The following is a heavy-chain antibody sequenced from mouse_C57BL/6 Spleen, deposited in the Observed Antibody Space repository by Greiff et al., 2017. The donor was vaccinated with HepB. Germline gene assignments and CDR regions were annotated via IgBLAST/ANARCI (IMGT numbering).Heavy chain of an antibody. D-gene: IGHD1-1*01. J-gene: IGHJ1*03. CDR1: GYTFTDYN. Sequence: EVQLQQSGPELVKPGASVKIPCKASGYTFTDYNMDWVKQSHGKSLEWIGDINPNNGGTIYNQKFKGKATLTVDKSSSTAYMELRSLTSEDTAVYYCATNYYGYWYFDVWGTGTTVTVSS. CDR3: ATNYYGYWYFDV. V-gene: IGHV1-18*01. CDR2: INPNNGGT.